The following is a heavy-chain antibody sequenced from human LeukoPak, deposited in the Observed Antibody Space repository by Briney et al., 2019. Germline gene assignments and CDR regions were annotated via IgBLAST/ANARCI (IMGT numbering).Heavy chain of an antibody. CDR2: INHSGST. CDR1: GGSFSGYY. Sequence: SETLSLTCAVYGGSFSGYYWSWIRQPPGKGLEWIGEINHSGSTNYNPSLKSRVTISVDTSKNQFSLKLSSVTAADTAVYYCARGLLRSYYDFWSGYYTGFWFDPWGQGTLVTVSS. D-gene: IGHD3-3*01. J-gene: IGHJ5*02. V-gene: IGHV4-34*01. CDR3: ARGLLRSYYDFWSGYYTGFWFDP.